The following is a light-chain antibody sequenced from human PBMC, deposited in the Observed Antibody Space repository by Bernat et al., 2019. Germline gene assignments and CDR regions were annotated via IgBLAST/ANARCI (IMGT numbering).Light chain of an antibody. CDR1: QSIDSW. CDR3: QQYKNYIT. CDR2: KAS. J-gene: IGKJ5*01. Sequence: DIQMTQSPSTLSASVGDTVTITCRASQSIDSWLAWYQQKPGKAPNLLIYKASTLESGVPSRFSGGGSATEFTLTISSLQPDDVAIYYCQQYKNYITFGQGTRLEIQ. V-gene: IGKV1-5*03.